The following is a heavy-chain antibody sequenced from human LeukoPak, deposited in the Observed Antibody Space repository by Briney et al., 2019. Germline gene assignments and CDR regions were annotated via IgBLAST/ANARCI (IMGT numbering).Heavy chain of an antibody. J-gene: IGHJ4*02. V-gene: IGHV1-46*01. Sequence: ASVTVSCKASGYTFTSYGVSWVRQAPGQGLEWMGIINPSRGNTSYAQKFQDRVTMTRDTSTSTIYMELSSLRSEDTAVYYCARDFGIHPDYWGQGTLVTVSS. CDR2: INPSRGNT. CDR3: ARDFGIHPDY. D-gene: IGHD5-18*01. CDR1: GYTFTSYG.